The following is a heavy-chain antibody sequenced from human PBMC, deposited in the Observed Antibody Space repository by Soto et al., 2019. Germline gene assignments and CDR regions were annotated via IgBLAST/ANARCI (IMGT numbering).Heavy chain of an antibody. CDR2: ISRSGDNT. V-gene: IGHV3-23*01. D-gene: IGHD3-9*01. CDR1: GFTFSSYA. J-gene: IGHJ4*02. CDR3: AKDLGHYDILTGYPTFGY. Sequence: GGSLRLSCAASGFTFSSYAMSWVRQAPGEGLEWVSAISRSGDNTFYADSVKGRFTISRDNTQNTLYLQMNSLRAEDTAVYYCAKDLGHYDILTGYPTFGYWGQGTLVTVSS.